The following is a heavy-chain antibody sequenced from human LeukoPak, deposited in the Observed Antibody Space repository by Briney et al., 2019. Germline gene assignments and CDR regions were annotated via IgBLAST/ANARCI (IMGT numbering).Heavy chain of an antibody. CDR1: GFAFSAYS. CDR2: ISGTSNYI. CDR3: ARDSWFGENIGNY. V-gene: IGHV3-21*04. Sequence: PGGSLRLSCVTSGFAFSAYSMNWVRQAPGRGLEWVSSISGTSNYIFYADSVKGRFTISRDNAKNSLYLQMNSLRAEDTAVYYRARDSWFGENIGNYWGQGSLVTVSS. J-gene: IGHJ4*02. D-gene: IGHD3-10*01.